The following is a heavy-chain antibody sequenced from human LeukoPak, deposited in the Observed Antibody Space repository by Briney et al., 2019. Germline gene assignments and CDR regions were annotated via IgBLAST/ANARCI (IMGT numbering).Heavy chain of an antibody. D-gene: IGHD1-26*01. J-gene: IGHJ4*02. CDR3: TTVMEWELLGLDY. CDR2: IKSKTDGGTT. V-gene: IGHV3-15*01. CDR1: GFTFTNAW. Sequence: PGGSLRLSCAASGFTFTNAWMSWVRQAPRKGLEWVGRIKSKTDGGTTDYAAPVKGRFTISRDDSKNTLYLQMNSLKTEDTAVYYCTTVMEWELLGLDYWGQGTLVTVSS.